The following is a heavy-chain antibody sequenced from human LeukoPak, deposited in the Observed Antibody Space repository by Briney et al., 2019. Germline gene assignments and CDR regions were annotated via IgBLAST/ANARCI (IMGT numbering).Heavy chain of an antibody. D-gene: IGHD6-19*01. V-gene: IGHV2-70*11. CDR3: ARSMIAVAGTYFDY. CDR1: GFSLSTSGMC. J-gene: IGHJ4*02. Sequence: SGPALVKPTQTLTLTCTFSGFSLSTSGMCVSRIRQPPGKALEWLARIDWDDDKYYSTSLKTRLTISKDTSKNQVVLTMTNMDPVDTATYYCARSMIAVAGTYFDYWGQGTLVTVSS. CDR2: IDWDDDK.